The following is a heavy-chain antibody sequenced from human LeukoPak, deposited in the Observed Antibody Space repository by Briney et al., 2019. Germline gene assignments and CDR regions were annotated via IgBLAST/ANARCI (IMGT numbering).Heavy chain of an antibody. CDR1: GFTFSSYA. D-gene: IGHD6-13*01. J-gene: IGHJ5*02. Sequence: GGSLRLSCAASGFTFSSYAMHWVRQAPGKGLEWVAVISYDGSNKYYADSVKGRFTISRDNSKNTLYLQMNSLRAEDTAVYYCARQSSSWYHWGQGTLVTVSS. CDR2: ISYDGSNK. CDR3: ARQSSSWYH. V-gene: IGHV3-30-3*01.